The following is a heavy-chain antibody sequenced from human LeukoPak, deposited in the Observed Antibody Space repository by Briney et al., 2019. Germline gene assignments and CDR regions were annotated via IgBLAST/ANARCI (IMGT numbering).Heavy chain of an antibody. CDR2: IKSDTDDGTT. CDR1: GFNFSDAW. D-gene: IGHD2-15*01. J-gene: IGHJ4*02. V-gene: IGHV3-15*01. CDR3: TTPFTFVPGGYSAY. Sequence: PGGSLRLSCAVSGFNFSDAWINWVRLSPGKGLEWVGRIKSDTDDGTTDYGAPAKGRFTISRDHSEERVYLQLSSLRSDDTAVYYCTTPFTFVPGGYSAYWGQGTLVTVSS.